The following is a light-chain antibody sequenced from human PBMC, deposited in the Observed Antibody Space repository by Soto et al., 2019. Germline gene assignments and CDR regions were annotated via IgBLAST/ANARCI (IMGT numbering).Light chain of an antibody. CDR1: QSLVYSDGNTS. J-gene: IGKJ4*01. V-gene: IGKV2-30*01. CDR2: KVS. Sequence: DVVMTQCPLSLPVTLGQPASISCRSGQSLVYSDGNTSLNWFQQRPGQCPRRLIYKVSNRDSGVPDRFSGSGSGTDFTLKISRVEADDVGVYYCMQGTRWPPYFGGGTKVEI. CDR3: MQGTRWPPY.